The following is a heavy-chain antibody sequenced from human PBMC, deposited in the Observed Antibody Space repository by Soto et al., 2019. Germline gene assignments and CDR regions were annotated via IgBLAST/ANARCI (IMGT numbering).Heavy chain of an antibody. D-gene: IGHD4-17*01. Sequence: EVQLVESGGGLVQPGGSLRLSCAASGFTFSSYEMNWVRQAPGKGLEWVSYISSSGSTIYYADSVKGRFTISRDNAKNSLYLQMNSLRAEDTAVYYCARPTAVTTFRDWGQGTLVTVSS. CDR3: ARPTAVTTFRD. J-gene: IGHJ4*02. CDR1: GFTFSSYE. CDR2: ISSSGSTI. V-gene: IGHV3-48*03.